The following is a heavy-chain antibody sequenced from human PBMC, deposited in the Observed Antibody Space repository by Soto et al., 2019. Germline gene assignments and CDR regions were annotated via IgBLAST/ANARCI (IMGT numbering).Heavy chain of an antibody. V-gene: IGHV1-8*01. J-gene: IGHJ5*02. D-gene: IGHD3-3*01. CDR3: ARGRGRYYDFWSGYHNWFDP. Sequence: ASVKVSCKASGYTFTSYDINWVRQATGQGLEWMGWMNPNSGNTGYAQKFQGRVTMTRNTSISTAYMELSSLRSEDTAVYYCARGRGRYYDFWSGYHNWFDPWGQGTLVTVSS. CDR1: GYTFTSYD. CDR2: MNPNSGNT.